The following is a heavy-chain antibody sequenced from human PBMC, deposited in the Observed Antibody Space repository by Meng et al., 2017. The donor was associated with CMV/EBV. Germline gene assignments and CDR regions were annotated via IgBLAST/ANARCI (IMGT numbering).Heavy chain of an antibody. J-gene: IGHJ4*02. D-gene: IGHD2-15*01. CDR3: ASSLTYPDY. V-gene: IGHV4-34*01. Sequence: HVPLQPWGAGLLKPSQTLSLTCAVYVGSFSGYYWSWIRQPPGKGLEWIGEINHSGSTNYNPSLKSRVTISVDTSKNQFSLKLSSVTAADTAVYYCASSLTYPDYWGQGTLVTVSS. CDR1: VGSFSGYY. CDR2: INHSGST.